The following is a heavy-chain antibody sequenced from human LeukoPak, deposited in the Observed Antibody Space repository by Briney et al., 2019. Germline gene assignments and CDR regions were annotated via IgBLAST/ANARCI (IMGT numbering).Heavy chain of an antibody. CDR1: GFSVSSNY. D-gene: IGHD3-10*01. CDR3: VGVETITMVRGASGDV. V-gene: IGHV3-66*02. J-gene: IGHJ6*03. CDR2: IHSGGRA. Sequence: GGSLRLSCAASGFSVSSNYMTWVRQAPGKGLEWFSAIHSGGRAYYAASVKGRFTTSRDTSKNTLDLQMNSLSVADTAVYYCVGVETITMVRGASGDVGGKETTVTVS.